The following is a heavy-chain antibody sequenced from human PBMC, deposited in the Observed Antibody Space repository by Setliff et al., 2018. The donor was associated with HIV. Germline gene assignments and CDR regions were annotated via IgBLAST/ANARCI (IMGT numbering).Heavy chain of an antibody. CDR2: INAGNGNT. Sequence: ASVKVSCKASGYSFITYVVYWVRQAPGQRLEWMEWINAGNGNTKYSQKFQGRVTITRDTSAKIAYMELSSLTSEDTAVYYCATDPTSRAYGSGSFGWLDPWGQGTLVTVPQ. V-gene: IGHV1-3*01. CDR3: ATDPTSRAYGSGSFGWLDP. J-gene: IGHJ5*02. CDR1: GYSFITYV. D-gene: IGHD3-10*01.